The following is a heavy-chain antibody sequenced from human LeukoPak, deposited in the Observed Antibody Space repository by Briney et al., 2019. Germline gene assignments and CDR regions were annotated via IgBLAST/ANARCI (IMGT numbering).Heavy chain of an antibody. Sequence: GGSLRLSCAASGFTFSSYEMNWVRQAPGKGLEWVSVIYSGGSTYYADSVKGRFTISRDNSKNTLYLQMNSLRAEDTAVYYCASFIRYFDPTDAFDIWGQGTMVTVSS. CDR1: GFTFSSYE. D-gene: IGHD3-9*01. J-gene: IGHJ3*02. V-gene: IGHV3-53*01. CDR3: ASFIRYFDPTDAFDI. CDR2: IYSGGST.